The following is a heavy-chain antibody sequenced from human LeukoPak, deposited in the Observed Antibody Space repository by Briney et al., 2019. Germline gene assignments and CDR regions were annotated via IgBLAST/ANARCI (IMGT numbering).Heavy chain of an antibody. D-gene: IGHD3-16*01. V-gene: IGHV5-51*01. CDR3: ARWRSAYNFDF. CDR1: GYRFNSFW. Sequence: GESLKISCKASGYRFNSFWIGWVRQTPGKGLEWMGIIYPSDSETRYSPSFQGLVTFLADESMSTAYLQLSSLKASDTAKYYCARWRSAYNFDFWGQGTLVTVPS. CDR2: IYPSDSET. J-gene: IGHJ4*02.